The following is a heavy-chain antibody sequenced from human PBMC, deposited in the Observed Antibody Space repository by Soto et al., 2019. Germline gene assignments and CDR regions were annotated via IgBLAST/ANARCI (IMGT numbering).Heavy chain of an antibody. CDR3: AKRGAYNSGWVGDIDY. CDR2: ITNSGRST. D-gene: IGHD6-19*01. J-gene: IGHJ4*02. CDR1: GFTFSNYA. Sequence: EVQLLESGGGLVQPGGSLRLSCAASGFTFSNYAMSWVRQAPGKGLEWVSSITNSGRSTYYADSVKGRFTISRDNSKNTLYLQMNSRRADATAGYYCAKRGAYNSGWVGDIDYWGQGTLVSVSS. V-gene: IGHV3-23*01.